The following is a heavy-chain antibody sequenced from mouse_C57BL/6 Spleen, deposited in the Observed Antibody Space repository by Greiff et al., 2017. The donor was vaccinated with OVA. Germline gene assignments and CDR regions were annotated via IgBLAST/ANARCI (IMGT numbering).Heavy chain of an antibody. D-gene: IGHD4-1*01. V-gene: IGHV5-9-1*02. CDR3: TRDELGQGFAY. CDR2: ISSGGDYI. CDR1: GFTFSSYA. J-gene: IGHJ3*01. Sequence: EVNVVESGEGLVKPGGSLKLSCAASGFTFSSYAMSWVRQTPEKRLEWVAYISSGGDYIYYADTVKGRFTISRDNARNTLYLQMSSLKSEDTAMYYCTRDELGQGFAYWGQGTLVTVSA.